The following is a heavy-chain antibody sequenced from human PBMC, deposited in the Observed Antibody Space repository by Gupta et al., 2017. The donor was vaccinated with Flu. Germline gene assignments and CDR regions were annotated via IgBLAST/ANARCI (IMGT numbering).Heavy chain of an antibody. D-gene: IGHD3-22*01. J-gene: IGHJ4*02. CDR1: GFTFSSYG. V-gene: IGHV3-30*18. CDR3: AKDGDYDSSGYYWFDY. Sequence: QVQLVESGGGVVQPGRSLRLSCAASGFTFSSYGMHWVRQAPGKGLEWVAVISYDGSNKYYADSVKGRFTISRDNSKNTLYLQMNSLRAEDTAVYYCAKDGDYDSSGYYWFDYWGQGTLVTVSS. CDR2: ISYDGSNK.